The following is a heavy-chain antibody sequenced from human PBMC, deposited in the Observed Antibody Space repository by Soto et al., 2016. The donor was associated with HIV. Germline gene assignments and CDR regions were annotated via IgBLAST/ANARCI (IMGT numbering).Heavy chain of an antibody. Sequence: EVQLVESGGDLVQPGGSLRLSCAASGFTFSSFGFHWVRQAPGKGLEHVASISTSGGNTYYAKSLKGRFTITRDNSNNILYLQMNSLTTEDMAVHFCARGVERHFYMDVWGQRDHGHRLV. V-gene: IGHV3-64*01. CDR1: GFTFSSFG. D-gene: IGHD3-10*01. J-gene: IGHJ6*03. CDR3: ARGVERHFYMDV. CDR2: ISTSGGNT.